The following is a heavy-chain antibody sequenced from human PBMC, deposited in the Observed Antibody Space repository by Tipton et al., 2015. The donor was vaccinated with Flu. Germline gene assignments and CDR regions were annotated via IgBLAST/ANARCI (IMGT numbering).Heavy chain of an antibody. D-gene: IGHD7-27*01. CDR2: ISSSGNTM. CDR3: ATLTGDDY. Sequence: AVCEFTFSRYEMNWVRQAPGKGLEWVSYISSSGNTMSYADSVRGRFTISRDNTKKSLYLQLNSLRAEDTAIYYCATLTGDDYWGQGIMVTVSS. CDR1: EFTFSRYE. V-gene: IGHV3-48*03. J-gene: IGHJ4*02.